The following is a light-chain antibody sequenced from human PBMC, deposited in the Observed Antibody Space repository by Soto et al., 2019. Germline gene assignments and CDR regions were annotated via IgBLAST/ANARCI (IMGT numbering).Light chain of an antibody. J-gene: IGKJ2*01. CDR2: GAS. CDR3: QQRSNWPPYT. V-gene: IGKV3-11*01. CDR1: QSVNRN. Sequence: EKVMTQSPATLSVSPGESATLSCRASQSVNRNLAWYQQKPGQTPRLLIYGASTRAAGVPVRFSGSGSGTDFTLTISSLEPEDFAVYYCQQRSNWPPYTFGQWSKVDI.